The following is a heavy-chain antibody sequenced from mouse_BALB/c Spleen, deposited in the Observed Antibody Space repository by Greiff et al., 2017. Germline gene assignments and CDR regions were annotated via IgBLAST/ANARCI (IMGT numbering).Heavy chain of an antibody. J-gene: IGHJ2*01. Sequence: EVQLQQSGPELVKPGASVKISCKASGYSFTGYYMHWVKQSHVKSLEWIGRINPYNGATSYNQNFKDKASLTVDKSSSTAYMELHSLTSEDSAVYYCARMNYYGDYWGQGTTLTVSS. V-gene: IGHV1-31*01. CDR2: INPYNGAT. CDR3: ARMNYYGDY. CDR1: GYSFTGYY. D-gene: IGHD1-1*01.